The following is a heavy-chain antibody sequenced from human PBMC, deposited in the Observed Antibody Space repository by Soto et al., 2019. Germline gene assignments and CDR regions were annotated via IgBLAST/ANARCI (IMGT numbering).Heavy chain of an antibody. Sequence: SETLSLTCSVSGGSVSSSSYYWGWVRQPPGKGLEWIGTIYYTGSTSYSPSLKSRVTISVDTSKTQFSLNLNSVTAADTAVYYCAGRRAGDYYFDSWGQGTLVPV. CDR2: IYYTGST. CDR3: AGRRAGDYYFDS. CDR1: GGSVSSSSYY. D-gene: IGHD1-26*01. J-gene: IGHJ4*02. V-gene: IGHV4-39*01.